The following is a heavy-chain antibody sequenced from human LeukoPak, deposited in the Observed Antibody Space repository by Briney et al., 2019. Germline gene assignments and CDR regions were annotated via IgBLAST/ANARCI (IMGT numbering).Heavy chain of an antibody. V-gene: IGHV1-69*04. D-gene: IGHD1-26*01. CDR1: GGTFSSYI. CDR3: ARDFDSGSYYY. Sequence: SVKVSCKASGGTFSSYIISWVRQAPGQGLEWMGRIIPILGIANYAQKFQGRVTITADKSTSTAYMELSSLRSEDTAVYYCARDFDSGSYYYWGQGTLVTVSS. CDR2: IIPILGIA. J-gene: IGHJ4*02.